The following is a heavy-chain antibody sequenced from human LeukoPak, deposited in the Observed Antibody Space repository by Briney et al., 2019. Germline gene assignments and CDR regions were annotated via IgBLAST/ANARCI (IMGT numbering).Heavy chain of an antibody. CDR3: ARDIRGLVAAGNWFDP. J-gene: IGHJ5*02. Sequence: SQTLSLTCTVSGGSISSGSYYWSWIRQPAGKGLEWIGRIYTSGSTNYNPSLKSRVTISVDTSKNQFSLKLSSVTAADTAVYYCARDIRGLVAAGNWFDPWGQGTLVTVSS. CDR2: IYTSGST. D-gene: IGHD6-13*01. V-gene: IGHV4-61*02. CDR1: GGSISSGSYY.